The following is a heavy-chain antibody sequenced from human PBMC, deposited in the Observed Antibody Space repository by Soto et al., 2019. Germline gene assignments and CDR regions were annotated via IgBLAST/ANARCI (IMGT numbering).Heavy chain of an antibody. J-gene: IGHJ4*02. CDR3: VGARGRLVGFDY. CDR1: SESLSGYY. D-gene: IGHD1-26*01. Sequence: QVQLQQWGAGLLKPSETLSLTCAVNSESLSGYYWSWIRQSPGKGLEWIGEIDGSGNTNYSPSLRRRVAMSVDTSQNHSSLKLISVSAAYTAAYYCVGARGRLVGFDYWGQGTLVTVS. CDR2: IDGSGNT. V-gene: IGHV4-34*01.